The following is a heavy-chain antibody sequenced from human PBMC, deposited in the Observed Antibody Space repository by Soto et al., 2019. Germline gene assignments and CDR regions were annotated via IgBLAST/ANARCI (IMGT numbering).Heavy chain of an antibody. CDR2: IWYDGSNK. J-gene: IGHJ4*02. V-gene: IGHV3-33*01. Sequence: QAGGSLRLSCAASGFTFSDYGMHWVCQARGKGLEWVAVIWYDGSNKYYADSVKGRFTISRDNSKNTLYVQMNSLRAEDTAVYFCARDPSHGSGSYLDYWGQGTLVTVSS. CDR1: GFTFSDYG. CDR3: ARDPSHGSGSYLDY. D-gene: IGHD3-10*01.